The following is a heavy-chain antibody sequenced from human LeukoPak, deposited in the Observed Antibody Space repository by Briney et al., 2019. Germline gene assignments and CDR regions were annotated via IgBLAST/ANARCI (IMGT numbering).Heavy chain of an antibody. CDR1: GGSFSGYY. J-gene: IGHJ6*03. CDR3: ARSRVCSSTSCYEKYYYMDV. V-gene: IGHV4-34*01. CDR2: VTHSGST. D-gene: IGHD2-2*01. Sequence: SETLSLTCAVYGGSFSGYYWSWIRQPPGKGLGWIGEVTHSGSTNYNPSLKSRVTISVDTSKNQFSLKLSSVTAADTAVYYCARSRVCSSTSCYEKYYYMDVWGKGTTVTVSS.